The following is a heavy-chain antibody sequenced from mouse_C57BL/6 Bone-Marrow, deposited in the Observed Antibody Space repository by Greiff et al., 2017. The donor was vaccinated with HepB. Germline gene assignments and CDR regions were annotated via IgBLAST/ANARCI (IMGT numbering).Heavy chain of an antibody. Sequence: VQLQQSGPELVKPGASVKISCKASGYTFTDYYMNWVKQSHGKSLEWIGDINPNNGGTSYNQKFKGKATLTVDKSSSTAYMELRSLTSEDSAVYYCASIYYDYPFYAMDYWGQGTSVTVSS. V-gene: IGHV1-26*01. D-gene: IGHD2-4*01. CDR2: INPNNGGT. CDR3: ASIYYDYPFYAMDY. CDR1: GYTFTDYY. J-gene: IGHJ4*01.